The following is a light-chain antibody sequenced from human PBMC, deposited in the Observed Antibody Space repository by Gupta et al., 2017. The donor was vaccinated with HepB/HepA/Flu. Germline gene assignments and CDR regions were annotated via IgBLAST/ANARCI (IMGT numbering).Light chain of an antibody. CDR1: TGAVTSAYY. V-gene: IGLV7-43*01. Sequence: QTVVTQELSLTVSPGGTVPLTCASSTGAVTSAYYPNWFQRKPGQTPRALIYSTSAKYSWTPARFSGSLLGGKAALTLSDVQPEDEAEYYCLLYYGGALFGTGTTVTVL. CDR2: STS. J-gene: IGLJ1*01. CDR3: LLYYGGAL.